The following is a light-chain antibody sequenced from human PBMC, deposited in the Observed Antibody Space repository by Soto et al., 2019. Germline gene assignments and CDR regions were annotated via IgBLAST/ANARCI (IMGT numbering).Light chain of an antibody. V-gene: IGLV2-14*02. J-gene: IGLJ3*02. CDR2: EDT. CDR1: SSDVGNFNL. Sequence: QSALTQPASVSGSPGQSITISCTGTSSDVGNFNLVSWYQHHPGIAPKLMIYEDTKRPSGVPERFSGSKSGTSASLAISGLRSEDEADYYCAAWDDSLSAWVFGGGTKLTVL. CDR3: AAWDDSLSAWV.